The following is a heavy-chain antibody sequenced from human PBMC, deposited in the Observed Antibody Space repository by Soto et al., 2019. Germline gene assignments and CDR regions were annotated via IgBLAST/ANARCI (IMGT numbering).Heavy chain of an antibody. D-gene: IGHD2-8*01. CDR2: IYYSGST. Sequence: SETLSLTCTVSGGSISSYYWSWIRQPPGKGLEWIGYIYYSGSTNYSPSLKSRVTISVDTSKNQFSLKLSSVTAADTAVYYCARAAYCTNGVCYNCFDPWGQGTLVTVSS. V-gene: IGHV4-59*01. J-gene: IGHJ5*02. CDR1: GGSISSYY. CDR3: ARAAYCTNGVCYNCFDP.